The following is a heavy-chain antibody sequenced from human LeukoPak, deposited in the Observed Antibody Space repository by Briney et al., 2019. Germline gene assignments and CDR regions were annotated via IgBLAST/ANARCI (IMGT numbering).Heavy chain of an antibody. CDR1: GFTFSSYA. CDR3: AKDLSPDYGDTDYDY. V-gene: IGHV3-23*01. Sequence: GGSLRLSCAASGFTFSSYAMSWVRQAPGKGREWVSAISGSGGSTYYADYVKGRFTIYRDNSKNTLYLQMNSLRAEDTAVYYCAKDLSPDYGDTDYDYWGQGTLVTVSS. CDR2: ISGSGGST. D-gene: IGHD4-17*01. J-gene: IGHJ4*02.